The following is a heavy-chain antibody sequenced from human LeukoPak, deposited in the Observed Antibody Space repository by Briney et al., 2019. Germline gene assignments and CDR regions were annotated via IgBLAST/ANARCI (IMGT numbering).Heavy chain of an antibody. CDR2: ISGRGASK. CDR3: AKTYDSSGYYYGHIDY. CDR1: GLTFNNYA. J-gene: IGHJ4*02. D-gene: IGHD3-22*01. V-gene: IGHV3-23*01. Sequence: GGSLRLSCAVSGLTFNNYAMSWVRQAPGKGLEWVSGISGRGASKYYADSVKGRFTISRDNSKNTLYLQMNSLRAEDTAVYYCAKTYDSSGYYYGHIDYWGQGTLVTVSS.